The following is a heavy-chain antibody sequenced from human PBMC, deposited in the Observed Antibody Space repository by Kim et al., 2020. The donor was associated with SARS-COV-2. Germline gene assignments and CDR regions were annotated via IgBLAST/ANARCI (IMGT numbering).Heavy chain of an antibody. CDR2: NK. J-gene: IGHJ6*02. CDR3: ARDLYGMDV. Sequence: NKYYADSVKGRFTISRDNSKNTLYLQMISLRAEDTAVYYCARDLYGMDVWGQGTTVTVSS. V-gene: IGHV3-30-3*01.